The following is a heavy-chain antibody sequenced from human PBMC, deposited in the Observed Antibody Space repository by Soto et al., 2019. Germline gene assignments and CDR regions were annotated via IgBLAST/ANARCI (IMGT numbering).Heavy chain of an antibody. CDR3: TRRYGDCFDF. J-gene: IGHJ4*02. CDR2: IYYSGNT. D-gene: IGHD4-17*01. V-gene: IGHV4-59*08. CDR1: GGSISSYY. Sequence: QVQLQESGPGLVKPSETLSLTCTVSGGSISSYYWSWIRQPPGKGLEWIGYIYYSGNTNYNPSLKIRVTISVDTSKNQFSLKLSSVTAADTAVYYCTRRYGDCFDFWGQGTLVTVSS.